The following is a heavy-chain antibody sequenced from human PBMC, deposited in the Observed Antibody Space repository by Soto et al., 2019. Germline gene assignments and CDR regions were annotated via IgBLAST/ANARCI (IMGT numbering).Heavy chain of an antibody. Sequence: EVQLVESGGGLVQPGGSLRLSCAASGFIFSTYDMHWVRQATGKGLEWVSAIGTLRDTYNLDSVKGRFTISRENARNSVYLQMNSLRAGDTAVYYCARGRSNHYGSSPPPRFDPWGRGTLVTVSS. CDR2: IGTLRDT. CDR1: GFIFSTYD. V-gene: IGHV3-13*01. J-gene: IGHJ5*02. D-gene: IGHD3-10*01. CDR3: ARGRSNHYGSSPPPRFDP.